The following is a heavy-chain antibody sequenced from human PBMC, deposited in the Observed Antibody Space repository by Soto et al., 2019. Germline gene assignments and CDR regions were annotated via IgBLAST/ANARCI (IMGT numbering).Heavy chain of an antibody. Sequence: ASVKFSCKASGYTFTSYYMHWVRQAPGQGLEWMGIINPSGGSTSYAQKFQGRVTMTRDTSTSTVYMELSSLRSEDTAVYYCARDSTVTTHYYYYYGMDVWGQGTTVTVSS. CDR1: GYTFTSYY. V-gene: IGHV1-46*01. D-gene: IGHD4-17*01. CDR2: INPSGGST. CDR3: ARDSTVTTHYYYYYGMDV. J-gene: IGHJ6*02.